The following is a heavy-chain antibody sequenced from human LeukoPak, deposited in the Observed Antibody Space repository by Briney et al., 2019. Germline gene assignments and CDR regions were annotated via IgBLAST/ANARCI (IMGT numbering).Heavy chain of an antibody. D-gene: IGHD6-13*01. J-gene: IGHJ4*02. CDR3: ARVESTEGISWYREFDY. CDR1: GYTFTGYY. V-gene: IGHV1-2*02. CDR2: INPNSGGT. Sequence: ASVKVSCKASGYTFTGYYIHWVRQAPGQGLEWMAWINPNSGGTSYAQKFQGRVTTTRDTSISTVYMELSSLRSDDTAMYYCARVESTEGISWYREFDYWGQGTLVTVSS.